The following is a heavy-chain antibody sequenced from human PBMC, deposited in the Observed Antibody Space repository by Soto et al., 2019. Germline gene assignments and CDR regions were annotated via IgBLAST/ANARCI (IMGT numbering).Heavy chain of an antibody. CDR3: ARDLNRIAAAGTDDY. D-gene: IGHD6-13*01. V-gene: IGHV1-69*04. CDR2: IIPILGIA. J-gene: IGHJ4*02. Sequence: ASVKVSCKASGGTFSSYTISWVRQAPGQGLEWMGRIIPILGIANYAQKFQGRVTITADKSTSTAYMELSSLRSEDTAVYYCARDLNRIAAAGTDDYWGQGTLVTVSS. CDR1: GGTFSSYT.